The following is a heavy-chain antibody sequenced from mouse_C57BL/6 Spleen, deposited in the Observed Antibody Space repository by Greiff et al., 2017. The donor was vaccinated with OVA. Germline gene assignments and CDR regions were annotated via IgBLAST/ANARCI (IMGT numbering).Heavy chain of an antibody. CDR3: AREYYGSSLYAMDY. D-gene: IGHD1-1*01. Sequence: VQLQQPGAELVMPGASVKLSCKASGYTFTSYWMHWVKQRPGQGLEWIGEIDPSDSNTNYTQKFQGKSTWTVDKSSSPAYMQLSSLTSEDSAVYYCAREYYGSSLYAMDYWGQGTSVTVSS. V-gene: IGHV1-69*01. CDR1: GYTFTSYW. J-gene: IGHJ4*01. CDR2: IDPSDSNT.